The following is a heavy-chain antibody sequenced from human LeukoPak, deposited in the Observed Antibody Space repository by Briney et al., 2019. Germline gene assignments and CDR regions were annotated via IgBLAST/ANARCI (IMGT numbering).Heavy chain of an antibody. J-gene: IGHJ5*02. D-gene: IGHD2-2*01. CDR2: ISGSGGST. V-gene: IGHV3-23*01. Sequence: GGSLRLSCAASGFIFSSYGMSWVRQAPGKGLEWVSAISGSGGSTYYADSVKGRFTISRDNSKNTLYLQMNSLRAEDTAVYYCAKADRIVVVPAAWGQGTLVTVSS. CDR3: AKADRIVVVPAA. CDR1: GFIFSSYG.